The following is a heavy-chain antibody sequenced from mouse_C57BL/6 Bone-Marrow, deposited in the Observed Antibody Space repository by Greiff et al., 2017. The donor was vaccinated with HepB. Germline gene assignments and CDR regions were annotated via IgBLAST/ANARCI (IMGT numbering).Heavy chain of an antibody. Sequence: VQLHQSGPELVKPGASVKISCKASGYAFSSSWMNWVKQRPGKGLEWIGRIYPGDGDTNYNGKFKGKATLTADKSSSTAYMQLRSLTSEDSAVYVCALKDAMDYWGQGTSVTVSS. J-gene: IGHJ4*01. D-gene: IGHD1-3*01. CDR1: GYAFSSSW. CDR2: IYPGDGDT. V-gene: IGHV1-82*01. CDR3: ALKDAMDY.